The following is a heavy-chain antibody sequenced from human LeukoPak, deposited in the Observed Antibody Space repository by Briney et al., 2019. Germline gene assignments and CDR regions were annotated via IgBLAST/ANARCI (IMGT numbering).Heavy chain of an antibody. Sequence: SGTLSLTCVVSGDSVSSPNWWSWVRQSPEKGLEWIGEIFHSGSSNYNPSFKSRLSLSVDKSKNELSLRLVSVTAADTAVYYCARDQRNWGGFDTWGQGTLVIVSS. V-gene: IGHV4-4*02. D-gene: IGHD7-27*01. J-gene: IGHJ5*02. CDR2: IFHSGSS. CDR1: GDSVSSPNW. CDR3: ARDQRNWGGFDT.